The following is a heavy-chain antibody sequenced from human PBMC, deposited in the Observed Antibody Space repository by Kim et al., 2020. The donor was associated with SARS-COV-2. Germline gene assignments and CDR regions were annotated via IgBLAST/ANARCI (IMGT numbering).Heavy chain of an antibody. J-gene: IGHJ4*02. Sequence: YSNPALKSRVTISVDTSKNQFSLKLGSVTAADTAVYYCARGAGVVEMRGYWGQGTLVTVSS. CDR3: ARGAGVVEMRGY. D-gene: IGHD2-21*01. V-gene: IGHV4-31*02.